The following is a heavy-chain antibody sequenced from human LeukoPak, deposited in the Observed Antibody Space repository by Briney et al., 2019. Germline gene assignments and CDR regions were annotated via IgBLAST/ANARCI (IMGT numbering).Heavy chain of an antibody. Sequence: GGSLRLSCAASGFTFSDYYMSWIRQAPGKGLEWVSYISSSGSTIYYADSVKGRFTISRDNAKNSLYLQMNSLRVEDTAVYYCARDYCYDRHDYWGQGTLVTVSS. D-gene: IGHD3-22*01. J-gene: IGHJ4*02. V-gene: IGHV3-11*04. CDR3: ARDYCYDRHDY. CDR1: GFTFSDYY. CDR2: ISSSGSTI.